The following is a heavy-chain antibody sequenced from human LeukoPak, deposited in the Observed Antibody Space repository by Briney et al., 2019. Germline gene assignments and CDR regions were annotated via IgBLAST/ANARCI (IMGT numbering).Heavy chain of an antibody. J-gene: IGHJ6*02. CDR3: ARNEAGRYYYGMDV. CDR2: IKQDGSEQ. D-gene: IGHD3-10*01. V-gene: IGHV3-7*01. CDR1: GFTFSSYW. Sequence: GGSLRLSCAASGFTFSSYWMSWVRQAPGKGLEWVANIKQDGSEQYYADSVKGRFTISRDNAKNSLYLHRNSLRAEDTAVYDFARNEAGRYYYGMDVWGQGTTVTVSS.